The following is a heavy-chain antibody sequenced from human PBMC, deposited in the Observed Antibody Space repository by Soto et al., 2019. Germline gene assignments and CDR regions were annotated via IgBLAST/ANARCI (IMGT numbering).Heavy chain of an antibody. Sequence: GASVKVSCKASGCTFSSYAISWVRQAPGQGLEWMGGIIPIFGTANYAQKFQGRVTITADESTSTAYMELSSLRSEDTAVYYCARDAQITICGVDYAINWFDPWGQGTLVTVSS. J-gene: IGHJ5*02. CDR3: ARDAQITICGVDYAINWFDP. D-gene: IGHD3-3*01. CDR2: IIPIFGTA. V-gene: IGHV1-69*13. CDR1: GCTFSSYA.